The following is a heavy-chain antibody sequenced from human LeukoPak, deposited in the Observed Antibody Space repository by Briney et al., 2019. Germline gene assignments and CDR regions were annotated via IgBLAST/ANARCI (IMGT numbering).Heavy chain of an antibody. CDR2: IYTSGST. CDR1: GGSISSGSYY. CDR3: ARGSDIPYYYDSSVHDAFDI. Sequence: SETLSLTCTVSGGSISSGSYYWSWIRQPAGKGLEWIGRIYTSGSTNYNPSLKSRVTISVDTSKNQFSLKLSSVTAADTAVYYCARGSDIPYYYDSSVHDAFDIWGQGTMVTVSS. D-gene: IGHD3-22*01. J-gene: IGHJ3*02. V-gene: IGHV4-61*02.